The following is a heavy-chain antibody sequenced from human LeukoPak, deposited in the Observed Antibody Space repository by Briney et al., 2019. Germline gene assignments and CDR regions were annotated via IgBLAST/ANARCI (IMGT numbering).Heavy chain of an antibody. CDR2: ISWNSGSI. D-gene: IGHD3-10*01. J-gene: IGHJ4*02. Sequence: PGRSLRLSCAASGFTFDDYAMHWVRQAPGKGLEWVSGISWNSGSIGYADSVKGRFTISRDNAKNSLYLQMNSLRAEDTALYYRAKDVGESRFYFDYWGQGTLVTVSS. CDR3: AKDVGESRFYFDY. CDR1: GFTFDDYA. V-gene: IGHV3-9*01.